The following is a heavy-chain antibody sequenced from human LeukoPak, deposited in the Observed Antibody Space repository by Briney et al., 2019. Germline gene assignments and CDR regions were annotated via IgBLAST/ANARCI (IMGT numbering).Heavy chain of an antibody. Sequence: GGSPRLSCAASGFTFDEYGMSWVRQAPGKGLEWVSDINWNGDRTGYADSVKGRFTISRDNAKNTLYLQMNSLRAEDTAVYYCARGGSYSSSPFDYWGQGTLVTVSS. CDR1: GFTFDEYG. D-gene: IGHD6-13*01. J-gene: IGHJ4*02. CDR3: ARGGSYSSSPFDY. CDR2: INWNGDRT. V-gene: IGHV3-20*04.